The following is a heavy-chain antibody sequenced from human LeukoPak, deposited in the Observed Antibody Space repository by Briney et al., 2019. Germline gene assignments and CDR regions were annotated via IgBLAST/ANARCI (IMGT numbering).Heavy chain of an antibody. D-gene: IGHD4-17*01. J-gene: IGHJ4*02. CDR1: GYTFTSYA. Sequence: ASVNVSCKASGYTFTSYAIHWVRQAPGQRLEWMGWINAGTSKTKYSQKFQGRVTITRDTSASTVYMELSSLRSEDTAIYYCARSEGDYGDYGFFVYWGQGTLVAVSS. CDR3: ARSEGDYGDYGFFVY. V-gene: IGHV1-3*01. CDR2: INAGTSKT.